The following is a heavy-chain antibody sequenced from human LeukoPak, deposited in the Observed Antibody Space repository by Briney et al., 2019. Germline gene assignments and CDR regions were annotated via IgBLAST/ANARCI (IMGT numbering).Heavy chain of an antibody. CDR3: ARRRYNWNAIDY. Sequence: GGSLRLSCAASGFTFSDYYMSWIRQAPGKGLEWVSYISSSGSTLYYADSVKGRITISRDNAKNSLYLQMNSLRAEDTAVYYCARRRYNWNAIDYWGRGTLVTVSS. V-gene: IGHV3-11*01. CDR2: ISSSGSTL. J-gene: IGHJ4*02. CDR1: GFTFSDYY. D-gene: IGHD1-20*01.